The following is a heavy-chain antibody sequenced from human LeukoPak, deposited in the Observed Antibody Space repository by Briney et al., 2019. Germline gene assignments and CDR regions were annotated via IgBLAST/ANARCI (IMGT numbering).Heavy chain of an antibody. CDR1: GYTFTGYY. V-gene: IGHV1-2*02. Sequence: ASVKVSCKASGYTFTGYYMHWVRQAPGQGLEWMGWINPNSGDTNYAQKFQGSVTMTRDTSISTAHMELSRLRSDYTCEYYCGRVHGMRFMFGLVIAVDYWGQGTLVTVSS. D-gene: IGHD3-16*02. CDR2: INPNSGDT. J-gene: IGHJ4*02. CDR3: GRVHGMRFMFGLVIAVDY.